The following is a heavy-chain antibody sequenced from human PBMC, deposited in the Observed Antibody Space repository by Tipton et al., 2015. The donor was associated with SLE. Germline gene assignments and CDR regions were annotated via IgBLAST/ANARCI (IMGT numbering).Heavy chain of an antibody. CDR3: ARELDTFDI. CDR2: IYYSGST. Sequence: TLSLTCTVSGGSISSYYWSWIRQPPGKGLEWIGYIYYSGSTNYNPSLKSRVTMSVDTSKSQFSLNLKSVTATDTAVYYCARELDTFDIWGQGTMVTVSS. J-gene: IGHJ3*02. CDR1: GGSISSYY. V-gene: IGHV4-59*12.